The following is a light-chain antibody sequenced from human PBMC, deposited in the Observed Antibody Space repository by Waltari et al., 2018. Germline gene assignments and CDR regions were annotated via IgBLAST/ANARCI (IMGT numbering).Light chain of an antibody. CDR3: QHYVRLPAT. CDR2: VAS. Sequence: IVLKQSPGTLSLSPGERATLSCRASQSVSRSLAWYQQKPGQAPKPLIYVASTRAPGIPDRFTGSGSGTDFSLTISSLEPEDFAIYFCQHYVRLPATFGQGTKVEIK. J-gene: IGKJ1*01. V-gene: IGKV3-20*01. CDR1: QSVSRS.